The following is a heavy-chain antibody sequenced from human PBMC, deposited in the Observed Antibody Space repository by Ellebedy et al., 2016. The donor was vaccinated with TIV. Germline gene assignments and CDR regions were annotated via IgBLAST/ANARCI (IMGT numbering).Heavy chain of an antibody. Sequence: PGGSLRLSCAASGFTFSTYGLHWVRQAPGKGLEWVAVVWYDGSDKYYADSVKGRFTISRDNSKNTLFLQMNNLRAEDTAVYYCARESCNNITCYFDYWGLGTLVTVSS. V-gene: IGHV3-33*01. CDR3: ARESCNNITCYFDY. CDR1: GFTFSTYG. J-gene: IGHJ4*02. D-gene: IGHD2/OR15-2a*01. CDR2: VWYDGSDK.